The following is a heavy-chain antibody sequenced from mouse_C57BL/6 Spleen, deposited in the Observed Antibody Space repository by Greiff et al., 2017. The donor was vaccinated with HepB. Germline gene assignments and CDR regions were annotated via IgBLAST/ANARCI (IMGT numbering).Heavy chain of an antibody. J-gene: IGHJ4*01. D-gene: IGHD2-4*01. CDR1: GYAFSSSW. CDR2: IYPGDGDT. CDR3: ARPNYDSFYYAMDY. Sequence: VQLQQSGPELVKPGASVKISCKASGYAFSSSWMNWVKQRPGKGLEWIGRIYPGDGDTNYNGKFKGKATLTADKSSSTAYMQLSSLTSEDSAVYFCARPNYDSFYYAMDYWGQRTSVTVSS. V-gene: IGHV1-82*01.